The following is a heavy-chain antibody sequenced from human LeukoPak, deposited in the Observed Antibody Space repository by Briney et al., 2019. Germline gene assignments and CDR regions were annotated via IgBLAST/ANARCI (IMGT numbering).Heavy chain of an antibody. D-gene: IGHD6-19*01. V-gene: IGHV4-30-2*01. J-gene: IGHJ4*02. CDR1: GGAISSGAYY. CDR2: ISHSGST. Sequence: SETLSLTCTVSGGAISSGAYYWSWIRQPPGKGLEWIGYISHSGSTYYSPSLKSRVTISLDRSKNQFSLKLSSVTAADTAVYYCASLGIAVAAFDYWGQGTLVTVSS. CDR3: ASLGIAVAAFDY.